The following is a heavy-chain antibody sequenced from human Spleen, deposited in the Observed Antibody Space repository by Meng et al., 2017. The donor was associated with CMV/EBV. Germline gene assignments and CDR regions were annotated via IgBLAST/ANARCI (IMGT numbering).Heavy chain of an antibody. Sequence: GSLSLSCAASGLTVSSNYMTWVRQAPGKGLEWVSTIHSDATTDYADSVKGRFTVSRDNTRNTVNLQMNSLTTEDTALYFCARLSAGHWGQGTLVTVSS. V-gene: IGHV3-66*02. J-gene: IGHJ4*02. CDR3: ARLSAGH. D-gene: IGHD1-14*01. CDR1: GLTVSSNY. CDR2: IHSDATT.